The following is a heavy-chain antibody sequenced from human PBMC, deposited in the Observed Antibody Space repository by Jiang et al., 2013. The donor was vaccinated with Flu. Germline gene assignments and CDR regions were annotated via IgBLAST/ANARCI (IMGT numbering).Heavy chain of an antibody. Sequence: RLSCTTSGFAFSHYAMTWVRQAPGKGLEWVSGLSGSGDNTYYADSVRGRFAISRDNSKNTLYLQMNTLRAEDTAVYFCAKVNYYSTYSPFDYWGQGTLVTVSS. CDR3: AKVNYYSTYSPFDY. V-gene: IGHV3-23*01. CDR1: GFAFSHYA. D-gene: IGHD4-11*01. J-gene: IGHJ4*02. CDR2: LSGSGDNT.